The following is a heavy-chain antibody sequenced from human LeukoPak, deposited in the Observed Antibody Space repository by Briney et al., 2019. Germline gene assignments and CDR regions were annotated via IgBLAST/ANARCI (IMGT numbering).Heavy chain of an antibody. J-gene: IGHJ4*02. CDR1: GGSFSGYY. V-gene: IGHV4-34*01. CDR2: INHSGST. CDR3: ARDGILWFGEPNYFDY. Sequence: KPSETLSLTCAVYGGSFSGYYWSWIRQPPGKGLEWIGEINHSGSTNYNPSLKSRVTVSVDTSKNQFSLKLSSVTAADTAVYYCARDGILWFGEPNYFDYWGQGTLVTVSS. D-gene: IGHD3-10*01.